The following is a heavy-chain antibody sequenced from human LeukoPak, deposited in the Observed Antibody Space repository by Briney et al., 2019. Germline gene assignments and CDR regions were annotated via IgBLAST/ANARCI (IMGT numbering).Heavy chain of an antibody. CDR2: IYTSGST. D-gene: IGHD2-15*01. CDR3: AGDQRDRSGGSCYTKWFDP. J-gene: IGHJ5*02. Sequence: SETLSLTCTVSGGSISSYYWSWIRQPAGKGLGWIGRIYTSGSTNYNPSLKSRVTMSVDTSKNQFSLKLSSVTAADTAVYYCAGDQRDRSGGSCYTKWFDPWGQGTLVTVSS. V-gene: IGHV4-4*07. CDR1: GGSISSYY.